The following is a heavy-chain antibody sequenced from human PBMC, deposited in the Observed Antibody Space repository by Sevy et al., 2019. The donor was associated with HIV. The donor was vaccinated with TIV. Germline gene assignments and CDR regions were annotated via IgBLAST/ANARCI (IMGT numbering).Heavy chain of an antibody. Sequence: GGYLRLSCAASGFTFSDSRMTWVRQGPGKGLEWVANINQAGSDKYYVDSVRGRFTISRDNAKNSLYLQMNSLRVEDTALYYCARCGFLSRYWGQGSLVTVSS. CDR1: GFTFSDSR. V-gene: IGHV3-7*01. CDR2: INQAGSDK. CDR3: ARCGFLSRY. J-gene: IGHJ1*01.